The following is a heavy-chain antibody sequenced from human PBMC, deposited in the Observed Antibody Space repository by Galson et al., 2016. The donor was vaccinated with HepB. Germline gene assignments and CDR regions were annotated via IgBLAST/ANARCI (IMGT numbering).Heavy chain of an antibody. CDR1: GISVSNND. D-gene: IGHD3-10*01. Sequence: SLRLSCAASGISVSNNDMSWVRQDPGKGLEWLSVIYSVGSTNYADSVKGRFTISRDNSKNTVYLQMNSLRAEDTAVYYCARLSTGDRIWGQGTMVTVSS. V-gene: IGHV3-53*01. CDR3: ARLSTGDRI. J-gene: IGHJ3*02. CDR2: IYSVGST.